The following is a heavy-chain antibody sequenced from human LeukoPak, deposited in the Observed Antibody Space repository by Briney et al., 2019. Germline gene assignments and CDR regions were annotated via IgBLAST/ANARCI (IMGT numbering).Heavy chain of an antibody. J-gene: IGHJ5*02. CDR2: INHSGST. CDR1: GGXFSGYY. D-gene: IGHD6-13*01. Sequence: PSETLSLTCAVYGGXFSGYYCSWIRQPPGKGLEWIGEINHSGSTNYNPSLKSRVTISVDTSKNQFSLKLSSVTAADTAVYYCARGRRYSSSWFRNWFDPWGQGTLVTASS. CDR3: ARGRRYSSSWFRNWFDP. V-gene: IGHV4-34*01.